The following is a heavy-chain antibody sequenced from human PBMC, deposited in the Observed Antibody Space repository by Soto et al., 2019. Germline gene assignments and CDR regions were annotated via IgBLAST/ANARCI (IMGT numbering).Heavy chain of an antibody. CDR3: ARDADTTGQYSHFDL. CDR2: MHTGGNEK. V-gene: IGHV3-33*08. D-gene: IGHD1-1*01. CDR1: GFTFSYYG. J-gene: IGHJ4*02. Sequence: QVQLVESGGGVVQPGGSLRLSCAASGFTFSYYGFHWVRQAPGKGLEWVAVMHTGGNEKYYVDSVKGRFTVSRDDSRNMVYLEMNVLRAEDTAEYFCARDADTTGQYSHFDLWGRGALVAVS.